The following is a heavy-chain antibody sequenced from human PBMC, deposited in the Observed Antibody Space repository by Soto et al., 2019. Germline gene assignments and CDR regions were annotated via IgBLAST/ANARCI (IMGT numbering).Heavy chain of an antibody. CDR3: TTDPALIQLWLKDYFDY. CDR1: GFTFSNAW. Sequence: GGSLRLSCAASGFTFSNAWMNWVRQAPGKGLEWVGRIKSKTDGGTTDYAAPVKGRFTISRDDSKNTLYLQMNSLKTEDTAVYFCTTDPALIQLWLKDYFDYWGQGTLVTVSS. V-gene: IGHV3-15*07. CDR2: IKSKTDGGTT. D-gene: IGHD5-18*01. J-gene: IGHJ4*02.